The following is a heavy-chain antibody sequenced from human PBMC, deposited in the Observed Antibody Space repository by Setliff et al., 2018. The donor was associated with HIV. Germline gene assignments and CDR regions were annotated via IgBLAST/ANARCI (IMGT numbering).Heavy chain of an antibody. CDR1: GYNFTSNG. D-gene: IGHD6-19*01. J-gene: IGHJ3*02. CDR3: ARVPYRSAWFSGGHDAFDI. CDR2: ISASKGNT. Sequence: ASVKVSCKASGYNFTSNGISWVRQAPGQGLEWMGRISASKGNTKYAQSFQDRVAMTTETATSTAYMEMRSLRSDDTAVYFCARVPYRSAWFSGGHDAFDIWGQGTMVTVS. V-gene: IGHV1-18*01.